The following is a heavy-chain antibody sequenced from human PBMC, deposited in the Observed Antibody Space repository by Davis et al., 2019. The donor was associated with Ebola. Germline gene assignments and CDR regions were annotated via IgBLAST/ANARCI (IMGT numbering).Heavy chain of an antibody. J-gene: IGHJ5*02. CDR2: ISAYNGNT. CDR1: GYTFTSYG. V-gene: IGHV1-18*01. D-gene: IGHD3-10*01. CDR3: ARGNVLVWFGECLNWFDP. Sequence: AASVKVSCKASGYTFTSYGISWVRQAPGQGLEWRGWISAYNGNTNYAQKFQGRVTMITDTSTSTAYMELRSLRSDGTAVYYCARGNVLVWFGECLNWFDPWGQGTLVTVSS.